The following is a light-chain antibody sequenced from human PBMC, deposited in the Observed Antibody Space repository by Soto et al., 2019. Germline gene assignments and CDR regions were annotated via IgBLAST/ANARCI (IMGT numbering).Light chain of an antibody. Sequence: EIVLTQCPGTLSLSPGERATLSCRASQSVSSSSYLAWYQQKPGQAPRLLIYGASSRATGIPDRFSGSGSATDFTLTISRLEPEDFAVYYCRQYGSSPSYTFGQGTKLEIK. V-gene: IGKV3-20*01. CDR2: GAS. CDR3: RQYGSSPSYT. J-gene: IGKJ2*01. CDR1: QSVSSSSY.